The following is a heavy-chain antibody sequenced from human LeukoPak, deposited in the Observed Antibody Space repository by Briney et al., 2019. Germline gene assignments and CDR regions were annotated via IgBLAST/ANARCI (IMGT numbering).Heavy chain of an antibody. V-gene: IGHV4-4*07. J-gene: IGHJ5*02. CDR2: IYSSGST. CDR3: ARQYSSSLGNWFDP. CDR1: GGSIRSYY. Sequence: SETLSLTCTVSGGSIRSYYWTWIRQPAGKGLEWIGHIYSSGSTNYNPSLKSRVTVSVDTSNNQFSLKLSSVTAADTAVYYCARQYSSSLGNWFDPWGQGTLVTVSS. D-gene: IGHD6-6*01.